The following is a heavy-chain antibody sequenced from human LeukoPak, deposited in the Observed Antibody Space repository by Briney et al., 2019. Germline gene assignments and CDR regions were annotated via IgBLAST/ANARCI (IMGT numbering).Heavy chain of an antibody. V-gene: IGHV3-33*01. J-gene: IGHJ4*02. CDR1: GFIFNSYG. CDR2: IWHDGGNK. D-gene: IGHD2-21*01. CDR3: ARHIPFDC. Sequence: GGSLRLSCAASGFIFNSYGMHWVRQAPGKGLEWVAVIWHDGGNKYYADSVKGRFTISRDNSKNSLYLQMDSLRAEDTAVYYCARHIPFDCWGQGTLVTVSS.